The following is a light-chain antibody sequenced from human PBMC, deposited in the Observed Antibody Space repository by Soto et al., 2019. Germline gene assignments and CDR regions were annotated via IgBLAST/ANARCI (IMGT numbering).Light chain of an antibody. CDR3: MQGTVWPPT. Sequence: DVVMTQSPLSLPVTLGQPASISCRSSQSIVYSDGNAYLSWFQQRPGQPPRRLIYRTSNRDSGVPERFSGSGSGTDFTLTISRVEAEDVGVYCMQGTVWPPTFGRGTKVEIK. V-gene: IGKV2-30*01. J-gene: IGKJ1*01. CDR1: QSIVYSDGNAY. CDR2: RTS.